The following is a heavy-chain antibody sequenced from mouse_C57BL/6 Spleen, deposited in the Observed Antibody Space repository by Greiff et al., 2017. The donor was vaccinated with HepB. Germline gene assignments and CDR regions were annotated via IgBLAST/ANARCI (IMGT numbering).Heavy chain of an antibody. CDR3: ARWISYDYGGFDY. CDR1: GYSFTGYY. CDR2: INPSTGGT. Sequence: EVQLQQSGPELVKPGASVKISCKASGYSFTGYYMNWVKQSPEKSLEWIGEINPSTGGTTYNQKFKAKATLTVDKSSSTAYMQLKSLTSEDSAVYYCARWISYDYGGFDYWGQGTTLTVSS. V-gene: IGHV1-42*01. J-gene: IGHJ2*01. D-gene: IGHD2-4*01.